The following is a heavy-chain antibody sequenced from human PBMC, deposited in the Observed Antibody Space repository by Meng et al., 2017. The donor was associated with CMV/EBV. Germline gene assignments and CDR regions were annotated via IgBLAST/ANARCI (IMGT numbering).Heavy chain of an antibody. CDR1: GFTFGDYA. CDR2: IRSKAYGGTT. V-gene: IGHV3-49*04. J-gene: IGHJ4*02. D-gene: IGHD1-14*01. CDR3: TRDRPRTSEFDY. Sequence: GSLRLSCTASGFTFGDYAMSWVRQAPGKGLEWVGFIRSKAYGGTTEYAASVKGRFTISRDDSKSIAYLQMNSLKTEDTAVYYCTRDRPRTSEFDYWGQGTLVTVSS.